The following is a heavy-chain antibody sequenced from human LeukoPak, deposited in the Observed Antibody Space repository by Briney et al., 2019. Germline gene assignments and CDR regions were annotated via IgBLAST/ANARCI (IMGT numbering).Heavy chain of an antibody. J-gene: IGHJ5*02. CDR3: ARVVLYSDILTGQNWFDP. CDR1: GFTFSSYS. V-gene: IGHV3-48*04. CDR2: ISSSSSTI. Sequence: GGSLRLSCAASGFTFSSYSMNWVRQAPGKGLEWVSYISSSSSTIYYADSVKGRFTISRDNAKNSLYLQMNSLRAEDTAVYYCARVVLYSDILTGQNWFDPWGQGTLVTVSS. D-gene: IGHD3-9*01.